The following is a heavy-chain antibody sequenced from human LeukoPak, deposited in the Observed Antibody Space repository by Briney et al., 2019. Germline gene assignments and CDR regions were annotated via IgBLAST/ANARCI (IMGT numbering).Heavy chain of an antibody. CDR3: ARHNYDILTGYYNHNFDY. J-gene: IGHJ4*02. CDR1: GGSFSGYY. CDR2: INHSGST. V-gene: IGHV4-34*01. Sequence: PSETLSLTCAVYGGSFSGYYWSWIRRPPGKGLEWIGEINHSGSTNYNPSLKSRVTISVDTSKNQFSLKLSSVTAADTAVYYCARHNYDILTGYYNHNFDYWGQGTLVTVSS. D-gene: IGHD3-9*01.